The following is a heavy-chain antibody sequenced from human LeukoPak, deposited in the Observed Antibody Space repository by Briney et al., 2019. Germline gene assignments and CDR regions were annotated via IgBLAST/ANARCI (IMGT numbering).Heavy chain of an antibody. V-gene: IGHV4-59*01. CDR3: ARDMSPLAF. CDR2: VFDNGGT. J-gene: IGHJ4*02. CDR1: GGSFSTYY. D-gene: IGHD3-3*02. Sequence: PSETLSLTCAVYGGSFSTYYWSWIRQPPGKGLEWIGNVFDNGGTYYNPSLKSRVSISIDTSQNQFSLKLTSVTAADTAVYYCARDMSPLAFWGQGILVTVSS.